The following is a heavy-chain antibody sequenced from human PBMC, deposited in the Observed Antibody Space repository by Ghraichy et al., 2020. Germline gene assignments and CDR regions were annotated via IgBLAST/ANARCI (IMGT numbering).Heavy chain of an antibody. CDR3: AKSTGSYLYLEY. Sequence: GGSLRLSCAASGFISNNYVMNWVRQAPGKGLEWVALISAGGSTYYADSVKGRFTISRDNSKNTLFLHMSSLRAEDTAVYYCAKSTGSYLYLEYLGQGTLVTVCS. D-gene: IGHD1-1*01. J-gene: IGHJ4*02. CDR1: GFISNNYV. CDR2: ISAGGST. V-gene: IGHV3-23*01.